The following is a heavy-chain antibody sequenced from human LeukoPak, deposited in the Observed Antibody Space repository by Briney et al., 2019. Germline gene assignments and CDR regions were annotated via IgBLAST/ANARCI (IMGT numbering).Heavy chain of an antibody. D-gene: IGHD5-18*01. J-gene: IGHJ4*02. V-gene: IGHV4-59*01. Sequence: SETLSLTCTISGGSISSYYWSWIRQPPGKGLEWIGYIYYSGSTDYNPSLKSRVTISVDTSKNQVSLNVSSVTAADTAVYYCARVRWSGYNDGQPGKYYFDYWGRGTLVTVSS. CDR2: IYYSGST. CDR3: ARVRWSGYNDGQPGKYYFDY. CDR1: GGSISSYY.